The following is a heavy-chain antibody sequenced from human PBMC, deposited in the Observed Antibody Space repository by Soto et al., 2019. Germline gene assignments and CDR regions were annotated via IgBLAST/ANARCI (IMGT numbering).Heavy chain of an antibody. D-gene: IGHD7-27*01. J-gene: IGHJ5*02. Sequence: EVQLVEAGGDLVQPGGSLRLSCAGSGFTFSGYWMHWVRQAPGKGPVWVSRLNPNVTFTTNADYVNGRFTISRDNAKNVVYLQMCSLRADDTAVYYCARGATSTTYWGLFYTWGQGTLVTVSS. V-gene: IGHV3-74*01. CDR1: GFTFSGYW. CDR2: LNPNVTFT. CDR3: ARGATSTTYWGLFYT.